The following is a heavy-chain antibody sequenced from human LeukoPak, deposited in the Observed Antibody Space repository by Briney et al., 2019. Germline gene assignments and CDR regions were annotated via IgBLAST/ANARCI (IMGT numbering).Heavy chain of an antibody. CDR2: IWYDGSNK. CDR1: GFTFSSYG. V-gene: IGHV3-33*06. CDR3: AKERITMIVGRFDP. J-gene: IGHJ5*02. D-gene: IGHD3-22*01. Sequence: GGSLRLSCAASGFTFSSYGMHWVRQAPGKGLEWVAVIWYDGSNKYYADSVKGRFTISRDNSKNTLYLQMNSLRAEDTAVYYCAKERITMIVGRFDPWGQGTLVTVSS.